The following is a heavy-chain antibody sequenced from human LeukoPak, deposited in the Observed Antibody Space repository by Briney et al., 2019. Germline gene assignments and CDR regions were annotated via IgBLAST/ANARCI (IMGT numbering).Heavy chain of an antibody. J-gene: IGHJ3*02. V-gene: IGHV3-53*01. CDR3: AQVGDSGAFDI. CDR1: GFTVSSNY. CDR2: IYSGGST. Sequence: PGGSLRLSCAASGFTVSSNYMSWARQAPGKGLEWVSVIYSGGSTYYADSVKGRFTISRDNSKNTLYLQMNSLRAEDTAVYYCAQVGDSGAFDIWGQGTMVTVSS. D-gene: IGHD2-21*02.